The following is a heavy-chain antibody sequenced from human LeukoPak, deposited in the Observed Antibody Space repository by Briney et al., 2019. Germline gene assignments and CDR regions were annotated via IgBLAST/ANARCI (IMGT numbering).Heavy chain of an antibody. J-gene: IGHJ4*02. CDR1: GYTFTSYG. CDR2: INSYNGYT. V-gene: IGHV1-18*01. Sequence: ASVKDSCKASGYTFTSYGINWVRQAPGQGLEWMGWINSYNGYTNYAQNLQGRLTMTTDTSASTVYLELRSLRSDDTAVYYCARTPPPTLVGAHYFDYWGQGTLVTVSS. D-gene: IGHD1-26*01. CDR3: ARTPPPTLVGAHYFDY.